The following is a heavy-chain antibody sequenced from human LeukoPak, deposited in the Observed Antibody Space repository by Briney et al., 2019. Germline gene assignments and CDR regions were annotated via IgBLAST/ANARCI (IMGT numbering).Heavy chain of an antibody. J-gene: IGHJ4*02. CDR1: GFTFSSYW. Sequence: PGGSLRLSCAVSGFTFSSYWMNWVRQAPGEGLEWVANIKQDGSEKYYVDSVKGRFTISRDNAKNSLYLQMNSLRAEDTAVYYCARAMDYWGQGTLVTVSS. CDR3: ARAMDY. V-gene: IGHV3-7*03. CDR2: IKQDGSEK.